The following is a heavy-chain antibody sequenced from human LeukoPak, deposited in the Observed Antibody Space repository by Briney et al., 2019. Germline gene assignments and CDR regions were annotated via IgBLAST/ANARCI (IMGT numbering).Heavy chain of an antibody. CDR1: GFTFSSYA. Sequence: GGSLRLSCAASGFTFSSYAMSWVRQAPGKGLEWVSAISGSGGSTYYADSVKGRFTISRDNSKNTLDLQMNSLRAEDTAVYYCAKDIGSVDSSGYYYALFDYWGQGTLVTVSS. J-gene: IGHJ4*02. CDR3: AKDIGSVDSSGYYYALFDY. V-gene: IGHV3-23*01. D-gene: IGHD3-22*01. CDR2: ISGSGGST.